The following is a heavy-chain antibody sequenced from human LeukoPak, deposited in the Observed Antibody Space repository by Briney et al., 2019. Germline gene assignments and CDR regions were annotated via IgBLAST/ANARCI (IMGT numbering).Heavy chain of an antibody. D-gene: IGHD1-7*01. J-gene: IGHJ4*02. Sequence: GGSLRLSCAASGFTFSHYWMQWVRQAPGKGLVWVSRLNNDGSSTTYADSVKGRFTISRDNAKNTLYLQMNSLRAEDTAVYYCARGQSWDYHFDFWGQGTLVTVSS. CDR3: ARGQSWDYHFDF. CDR2: LNNDGSST. V-gene: IGHV3-74*01. CDR1: GFTFSHYW.